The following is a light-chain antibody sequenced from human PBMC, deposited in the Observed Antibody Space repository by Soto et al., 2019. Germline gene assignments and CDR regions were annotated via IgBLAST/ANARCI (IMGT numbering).Light chain of an antibody. Sequence: DIQMTQSPSSLSASVGDRVTITCRASQSISSHLNWYQQKPGKAPQLLIYEASSLQGGVPSRFSGSGSGTDFTLIISRLQADDFAIYYCQQRYSMPLTFGPGTRVDIK. CDR1: QSISSH. J-gene: IGKJ3*01. CDR2: EAS. V-gene: IGKV1-39*01. CDR3: QQRYSMPLT.